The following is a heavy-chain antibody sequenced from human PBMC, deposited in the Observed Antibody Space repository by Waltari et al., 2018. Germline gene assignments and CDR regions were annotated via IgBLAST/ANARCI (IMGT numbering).Heavy chain of an antibody. Sequence: QVQLQESGPGLVKPSETLSLTCTVSGGSISSYYWSWIRQPPGKGLEWIGYIYYSGSTNYNPSLKSRVTISVDTSKNQFSLKLSSVTAADTAVYYCARAQSIAYCGGDCYPGVFDYWGQGTLVTVSS. CDR3: ARAQSIAYCGGDCYPGVFDY. D-gene: IGHD2-21*02. J-gene: IGHJ4*02. V-gene: IGHV4-59*01. CDR2: IYYSGST. CDR1: GGSISSYY.